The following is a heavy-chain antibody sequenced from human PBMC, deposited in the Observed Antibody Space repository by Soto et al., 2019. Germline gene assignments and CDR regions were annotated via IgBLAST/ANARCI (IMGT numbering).Heavy chain of an antibody. CDR1: EDIFNNFG. J-gene: IGHJ4*02. D-gene: IGHD2-15*01. CDR3: ARDLTRFCSGGSCPFSI. Sequence: QAQLVQSGAEVKKPGASVRVACTASEDIFNNFGITWVRQAPGQGREWLGWVSYYNGNTNYAQRLQGRVFMTTDTATSTAYLELRSLTFNDTAVYYCARDLTRFCSGGSCPFSIWGPGTQVIVSS. V-gene: IGHV1-18*01. CDR2: VSYYNGNT.